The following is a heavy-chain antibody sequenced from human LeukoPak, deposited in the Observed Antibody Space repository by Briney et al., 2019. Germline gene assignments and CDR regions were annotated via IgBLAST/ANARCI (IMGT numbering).Heavy chain of an antibody. Sequence: NPFEPLSLTCAVSGSSISSGYYWGWIRQPPGKGLEWIGSIYHGRITYYNPSLKSRVTISVDTSKNQFSLKLSSVTAADTAVYYCARWTSGIWGQGTLVTVSS. V-gene: IGHV4-38-2*01. J-gene: IGHJ4*02. CDR1: GSSISSGYY. CDR2: IYHGRIT. CDR3: ARWTSGI. D-gene: IGHD1-26*01.